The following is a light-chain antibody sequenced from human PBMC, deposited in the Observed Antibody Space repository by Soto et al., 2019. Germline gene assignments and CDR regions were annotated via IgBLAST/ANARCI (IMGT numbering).Light chain of an antibody. J-gene: IGKJ5*01. CDR1: QSLNNE. Sequence: DIQITQSPSSLSASVGDRVTITCRASQSLNNELAWYQQKPGKAPNLLMCDASTLERGVPSRFSGTGSGTEFTLTISSLQPDDFATYYCQQYHRSSITFGQGTRLEIK. CDR3: QQYHRSSIT. V-gene: IGKV1-5*01. CDR2: DAS.